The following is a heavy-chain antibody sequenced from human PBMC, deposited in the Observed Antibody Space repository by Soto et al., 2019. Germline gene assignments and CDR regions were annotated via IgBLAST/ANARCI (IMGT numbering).Heavy chain of an antibody. CDR3: AREGATIAAAGTLWFDP. J-gene: IGHJ5*02. D-gene: IGHD6-13*01. CDR1: GFTFSSYG. V-gene: IGHV3-33*01. Sequence: QVQLVGSGGGVVQPGKSLRLSCAASGFTFSSYGMHWVRQAPGKGLEWVVVIWYDGSNKYYADSVKGRFTISRDNSKNTLYLQMNSLRAEDTAVYYCAREGATIAAAGTLWFDPWGQGTLVTVSS. CDR2: IWYDGSNK.